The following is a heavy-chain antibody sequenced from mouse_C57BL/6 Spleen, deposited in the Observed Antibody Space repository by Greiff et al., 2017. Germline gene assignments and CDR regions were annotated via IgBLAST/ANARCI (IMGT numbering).Heavy chain of an antibody. Sequence: VQLQQSGPGLVQPSQSLSITCTVSGFSLTSYGVHWVRQSPGKGLEWLGVIWSGGSTDYNAAFISRLSISKDNSKSQVFFKRSSLQADDTAIYYCARKRDDYDGYAMDYWGQGTSVTVSA. CDR3: ARKRDDYDGYAMDY. CDR2: IWSGGST. D-gene: IGHD2-4*01. J-gene: IGHJ4*01. CDR1: GFSLTSYG. V-gene: IGHV2-2*01.